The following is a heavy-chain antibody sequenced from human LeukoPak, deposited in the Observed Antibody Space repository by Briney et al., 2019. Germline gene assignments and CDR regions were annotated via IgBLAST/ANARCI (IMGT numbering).Heavy chain of an antibody. D-gene: IGHD3-22*01. CDR2: IRSKAYGGTT. V-gene: IGHV3-49*03. CDR3: TRVHYYDSSGYRGYYYYMDV. J-gene: IGHJ6*03. CDR1: GFTFGDYA. Sequence: QTGGSLRLSCTASGFTFGDYAMSWFRQAPGKGLEWVGFIRSKAYGGTTEYAASVKGRFTISRDDSKSIAYLQMNSLKTEDTAVYYCTRVHYYDSSGYRGYYYYMDVWGKGTTVTVSS.